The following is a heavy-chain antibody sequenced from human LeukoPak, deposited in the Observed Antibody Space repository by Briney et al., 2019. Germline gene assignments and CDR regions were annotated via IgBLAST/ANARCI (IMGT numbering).Heavy chain of an antibody. Sequence: SETLSLTCTVSGDSITTTDHYWGWIRQSPDKGLEWIGNIYYSGITDNNPSLKSRVTMSVDTSKNQFSLKLSSVTAADTAVYYCAREGSYDFWSGYYGGFDYWGQGTLVTVSS. J-gene: IGHJ4*02. D-gene: IGHD3-3*01. CDR1: GDSITTTDHY. V-gene: IGHV4-39*02. CDR3: AREGSYDFWSGYYGGFDY. CDR2: IYYSGIT.